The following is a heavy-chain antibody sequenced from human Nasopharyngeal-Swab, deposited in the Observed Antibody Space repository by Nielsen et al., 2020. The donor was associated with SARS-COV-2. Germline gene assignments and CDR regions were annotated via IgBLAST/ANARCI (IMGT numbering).Heavy chain of an antibody. D-gene: IGHD6-13*01. V-gene: IGHV3-48*02. CDR3: ARASKTGAAAGLHPFGN. CDR1: GFIFSSYS. J-gene: IGHJ4*02. CDR2: ISSGGDTI. Sequence: GGSLRLSCVASGFIFSSYSINWVRQAPGKGLEWVSYISSGGDTIYYSDSVKGRFTISRDNAQNSLSLQMNSLREEDMAIYYCARASKTGAAAGLHPFGNWGQGTLVTVSS.